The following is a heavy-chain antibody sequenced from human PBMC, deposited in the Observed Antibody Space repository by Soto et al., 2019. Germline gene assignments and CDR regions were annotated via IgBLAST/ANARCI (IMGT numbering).Heavy chain of an antibody. CDR1: GGSLSGYY. CDR3: ASIDGLLWFGEIFY. Sequence: SETLSLTCAVYGGSLSGYYWSWIRQTPGKGLEWIGEINYSGSTNYNPSLKGRVTISVDTSKNQFSLKLSSVTAADTAVYYCASIDGLLWFGEIFYWGQGTLVTVSS. D-gene: IGHD3-10*01. V-gene: IGHV4-34*01. J-gene: IGHJ4*02. CDR2: INYSGST.